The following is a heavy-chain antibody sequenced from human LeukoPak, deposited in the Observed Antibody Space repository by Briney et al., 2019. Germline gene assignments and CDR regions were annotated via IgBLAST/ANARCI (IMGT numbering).Heavy chain of an antibody. CDR2: ISGSGGST. CDR3: AKIIYGSGSYYLFDY. V-gene: IGHV3-23*01. Sequence: GGSLRLSCAASGFTFSSYSMNWVRQAPGKGLEWVSAISGSGGSTYYADSVKGRFTISRDNSKNTLYLQMNSLRAEDTAVYYCAKIIYGSGSYYLFDYWGQGTLVTVSS. J-gene: IGHJ4*02. CDR1: GFTFSSYS. D-gene: IGHD3-10*01.